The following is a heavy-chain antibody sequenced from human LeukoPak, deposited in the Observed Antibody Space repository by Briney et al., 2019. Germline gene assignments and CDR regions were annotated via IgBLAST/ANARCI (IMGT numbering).Heavy chain of an antibody. CDR2: ISSSSSYI. V-gene: IGHV3-21*01. J-gene: IGHJ4*02. Sequence: GGSLRLSCAASGFTFSSYSMNWVRQAPGKGLEWVSSISSSSSYIYYADSVKGRFTISRDNAKNSLYLQMNSLRAEDTAVYYCARGAYSSGWRAFYYFDYWGQGTLVTVSS. CDR1: GFTFSSYS. CDR3: ARGAYSSGWRAFYYFDY. D-gene: IGHD6-19*01.